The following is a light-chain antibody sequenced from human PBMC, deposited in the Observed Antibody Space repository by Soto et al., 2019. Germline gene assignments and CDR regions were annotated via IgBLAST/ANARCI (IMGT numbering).Light chain of an antibody. V-gene: IGLV2-14*01. J-gene: IGLJ1*01. CDR1: SSDVGDYNY. CDR2: DVS. CDR3: SSYTSSSTRV. Sequence: QSVLTQPASVSGSPGQSITISRTGTSSDVGDYNYVSWYQQHPGKAPKLVIFDVSDRPSGVSNRFSGSKSGNTASLTISGLQAEDEADYYCSSYTSSSTRVFGTGTKLTVL.